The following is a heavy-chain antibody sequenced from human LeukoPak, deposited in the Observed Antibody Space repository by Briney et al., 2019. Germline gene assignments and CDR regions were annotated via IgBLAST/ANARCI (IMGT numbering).Heavy chain of an antibody. D-gene: IGHD1-26*01. CDR2: IIPILSIV. V-gene: IGHV1-69*04. J-gene: IGHJ4*02. Sequence: SVKVSCKASGGTFNSYAISWVRQAPGQGVEWMGRIIPILSIVNYALKFQGRVTVTADKSTSTAYMELNSLSSEDTAVYYCAREAISGATRVFDYWGQGTLVTVSS. CDR1: GGTFNSYA. CDR3: AREAISGATRVFDY.